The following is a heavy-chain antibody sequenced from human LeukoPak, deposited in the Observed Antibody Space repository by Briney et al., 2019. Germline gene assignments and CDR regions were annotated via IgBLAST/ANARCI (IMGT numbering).Heavy chain of an antibody. V-gene: IGHV6-1*01. CDR3: GRGEDHSSGYFIPCFEY. Sequence: SQTLSLTCAISGDSVSSNSATWNWLKHPPSRGLEWLGITYYRSNRYNNYPVSLKSRITINPYTYNNQIILHLNSVTAADTAVYYCGRGEDHSSGYFIPCFEYGGQGTMVTGSS. J-gene: IGHJ4*02. CDR2: TYYRSNRYN. D-gene: IGHD3-22*01. CDR1: GDSVSSNSAT.